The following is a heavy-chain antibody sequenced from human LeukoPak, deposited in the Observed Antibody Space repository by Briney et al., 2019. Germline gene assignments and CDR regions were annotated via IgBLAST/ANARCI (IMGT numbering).Heavy chain of an antibody. V-gene: IGHV3-49*03. CDR2: IRRKVYGGTA. J-gene: IGHJ4*02. Sequence: GRSLRLSCAASGFTFSDSTMSWYRQAPGKGLEWVGFIRRKVYGGTAEYAASVKGRFTISRDDSKSIAYLQMDSLKIEDTAVYYCTRGQGLYYWGQGTLVIVSS. CDR3: TRGQGLYY. D-gene: IGHD3/OR15-3a*01. CDR1: GFTFSDST.